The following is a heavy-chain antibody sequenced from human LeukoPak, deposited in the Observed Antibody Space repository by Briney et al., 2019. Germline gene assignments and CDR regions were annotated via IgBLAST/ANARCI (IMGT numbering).Heavy chain of an antibody. J-gene: IGHJ4*02. V-gene: IGHV4-59*08. CDR2: INYSGST. CDR3: ARVSDSGRCGFYWVFDY. Sequence: SETLSLTCAVSGGTLSSYDWSRIRQPPGKGLECIGYINYSGSTNYNPSLKSRVTISVDTSKNQFSLRLSSVTAADTAVYYCARVSDSGRCGFYWVFDYWGKGTLVTVSS. D-gene: IGHD3-22*01. CDR1: GGTLSSYD.